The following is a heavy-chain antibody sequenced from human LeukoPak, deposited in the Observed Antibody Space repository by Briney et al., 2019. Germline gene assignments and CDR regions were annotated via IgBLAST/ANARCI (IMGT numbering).Heavy chain of an antibody. J-gene: IGHJ4*02. CDR1: GYTFTSYG. CDR3: ARDPTRIAAAGRGLFDC. V-gene: IGHV1-18*01. D-gene: IGHD6-13*01. Sequence: ASVKVSCKASGYTFTSYGISWVRQAPGQGLEWMGWISAYNGNTNYAQKLQGRVTMTTDTSTSTAYMELRSLRSDDTAVYYCARDPTRIAAAGRGLFDCWGQGTLVTVSS. CDR2: ISAYNGNT.